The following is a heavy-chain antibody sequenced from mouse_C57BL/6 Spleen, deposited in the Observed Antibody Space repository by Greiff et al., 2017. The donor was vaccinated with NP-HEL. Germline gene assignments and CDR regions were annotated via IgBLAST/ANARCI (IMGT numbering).Heavy chain of an antibody. V-gene: IGHV1-82*01. CDR3: ARWQGTFAY. CDR2: IYPGDGDT. Sequence: QVQLQQSGPELVKPGASVKISCKASGYAFSSSWMNWVKQRPGKGLEWIGRIYPGDGDTNYNGKFKGKATLTADKSSSTAYMQLSSLTSEDSAVYCCARWQGTFAYWGQGTLVTVSA. D-gene: IGHD3-3*01. J-gene: IGHJ3*01. CDR1: GYAFSSSW.